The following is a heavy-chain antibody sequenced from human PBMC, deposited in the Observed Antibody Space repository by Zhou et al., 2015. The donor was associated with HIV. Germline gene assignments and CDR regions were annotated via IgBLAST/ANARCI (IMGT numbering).Heavy chain of an antibody. D-gene: IGHD6-13*01. CDR3: ARDRGSSSWSARNDAFDI. CDR1: EGTFNIYS. J-gene: IGHJ3*02. V-gene: IGHV1-69*01. Sequence: QVQLVQSGAQVKRPGSSVRVSCKPSEGTFNIYSLSWVRQAPGQGLEWMGGIIPIFGTANYAQKFQGRVTITADESTSTAYMELSSLRSEDTAVYYCARDRGSSSWSARNDAFDIWGQGTMVTVSS. CDR2: IIPIFGTA.